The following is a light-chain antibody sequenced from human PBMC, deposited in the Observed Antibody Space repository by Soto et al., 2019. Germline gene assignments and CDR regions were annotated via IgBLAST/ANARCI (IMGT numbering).Light chain of an antibody. CDR3: MQATLYRPYT. Sequence: DIVLTQTPLSSPVTLGQPASISCRSSQSLVHSDGNTYLSWFHQRPGQPPRLLIDKVSNRFSGVPDSFIGSGAGTDFTLKISRVEAEDVDIYFCMQATLYRPYTFGQGTKLEIK. V-gene: IGKV2-24*01. J-gene: IGKJ2*01. CDR1: QSLVHSDGNTY. CDR2: KVS.